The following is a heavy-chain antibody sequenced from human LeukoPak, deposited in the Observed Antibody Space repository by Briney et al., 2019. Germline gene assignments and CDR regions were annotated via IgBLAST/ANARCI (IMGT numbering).Heavy chain of an antibody. CDR1: GFTFSSYG. V-gene: IGHV3-23*01. D-gene: IGHD3-10*01. Sequence: TGGSLRLSCAASGFTFSSYGMSWVRQAPGKGLEWVSAISGSGGSTYYADSVKGRFTISRDNSKNTLYLQMNSLRAEDTAVYYCATSLGFGELSDYYYMDVWGKGTTVTISS. J-gene: IGHJ6*03. CDR2: ISGSGGST. CDR3: ATSLGFGELSDYYYMDV.